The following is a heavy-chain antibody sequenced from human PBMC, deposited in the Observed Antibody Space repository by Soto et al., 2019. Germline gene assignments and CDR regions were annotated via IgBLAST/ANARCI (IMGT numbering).Heavy chain of an antibody. V-gene: IGHV3-9*01. CDR2: ISWNSGSI. J-gene: IGHJ4*02. CDR1: GFTFDDYA. Sequence: GGSLRLSCAASGFTFDDYAMHWVRQAPGKGLEWVSGISWNSGSIGYADSVKGRFTISRDNAKNSLFLQMNSLRAEATALYYYAKYNIAGIYTRCDNCGQGSLGAIAS. D-gene: IGHD2-15*01. CDR3: AKYNIAGIYTRCDN.